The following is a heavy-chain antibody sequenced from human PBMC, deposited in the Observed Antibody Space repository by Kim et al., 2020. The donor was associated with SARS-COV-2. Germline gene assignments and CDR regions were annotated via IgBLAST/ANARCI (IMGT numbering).Heavy chain of an antibody. D-gene: IGHD3-9*01. J-gene: IGHJ3*02. V-gene: IGHV3-23*01. Sequence: GGSLRLSCAASGFTFSSYAMSWVRQAPGKGLEWVSAISGSGGSTYYADSVKGRFTISRDNSKNTLYLQMNSLRAEDTAVYYCAKFPVLFGWFARGRRKDAFDIWGQGTMDTHSS. CDR1: GFTFSSYA. CDR3: AKFPVLFGWFARGRRKDAFDI. CDR2: ISGSGGST.